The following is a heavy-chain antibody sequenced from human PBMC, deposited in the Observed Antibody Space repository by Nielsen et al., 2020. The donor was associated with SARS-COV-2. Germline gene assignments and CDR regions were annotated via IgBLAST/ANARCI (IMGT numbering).Heavy chain of an antibody. CDR3: ARERWLQFLDAFDI. V-gene: IGHV6-1*01. Sequence: SCGISGDSVSSNSAAWNWMRQSPSRGLEWLGWTYYRSKWYSDYAVSEKSRMTLKADTSKNQFSLQLNSVTPEDTALYYCARERWLQFLDAFDIWGQGTMVTVSS. CDR2: TYYRSKWYS. CDR1: GDSVSSNSAA. J-gene: IGHJ3*02. D-gene: IGHD5-24*01.